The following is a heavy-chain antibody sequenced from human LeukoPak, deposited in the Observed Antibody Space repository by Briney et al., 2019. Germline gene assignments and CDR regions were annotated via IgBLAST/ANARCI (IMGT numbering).Heavy chain of an antibody. CDR1: GFTFSSYS. J-gene: IGHJ4*02. D-gene: IGHD1-26*01. CDR3: ATLDVGATVY. CDR2: ISSSSSYI. V-gene: IGHV3-21*05. Sequence: GGSLRLSCAASGFTFSSYSMNWVRQAPGKGLEWVSYISSSSSYIYYADSVKGRFTISRDNAKNSLYLQMNSLRAEDTAVYYCATLDVGATVYWGQGTLVTVSS.